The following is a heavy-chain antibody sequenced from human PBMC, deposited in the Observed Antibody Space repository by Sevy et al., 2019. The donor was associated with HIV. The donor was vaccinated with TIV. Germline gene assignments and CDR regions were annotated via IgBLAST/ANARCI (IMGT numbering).Heavy chain of an antibody. J-gene: IGHJ4*02. CDR3: GIVFSSYYFDY. CDR1: GFTFGSYG. V-gene: IGHV3-30*02. Sequence: GGSLRLSCAASGFTFGSYGMHWVRQAPGKGLEWVAYISYDRSDKNYGDSVKDRFTISRDNSKNTVYLQMNSLRAEDTAMYYCGIVFSSYYFDYWGQGTLVTVSS. D-gene: IGHD3-16*02. CDR2: ISYDRSDK.